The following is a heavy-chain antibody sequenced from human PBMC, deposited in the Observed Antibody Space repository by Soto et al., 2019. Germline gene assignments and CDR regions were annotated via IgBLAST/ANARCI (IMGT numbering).Heavy chain of an antibody. J-gene: IGHJ4*02. CDR1: GGTFSCYY. Sequence: SETLSLTCAVYGGTFSCYYWSWIRQPPGKGLEWIGEINHSGSTNYNPSLKSRVTISVDTSKNQFSLKLSSVTAADTAVYYCGKYSYGFDYWGQGTLVTVSS. CDR3: GKYSYGFDY. D-gene: IGHD5-18*01. V-gene: IGHV4-34*08. CDR2: INHSGST.